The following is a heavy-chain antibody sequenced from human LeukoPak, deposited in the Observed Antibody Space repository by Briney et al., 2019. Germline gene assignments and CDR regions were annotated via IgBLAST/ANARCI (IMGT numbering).Heavy chain of an antibody. Sequence: PSETLSLTCTVSGGSISSSSYYWGWIRQPPGKGLEWIGSIYQSGRTYYNPSLESRVTISVDTSKNQFSLKLSSVTAADTAVYFCARQGRGWERNFDYWGQGTLVTVSS. J-gene: IGHJ4*02. CDR3: ARQGRGWERNFDY. CDR2: IYQSGRT. D-gene: IGHD1-26*01. CDR1: GGSISSSSYY. V-gene: IGHV4-39*01.